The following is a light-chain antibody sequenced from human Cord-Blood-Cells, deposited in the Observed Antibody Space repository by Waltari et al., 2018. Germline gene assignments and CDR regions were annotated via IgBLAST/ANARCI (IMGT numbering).Light chain of an antibody. J-gene: IGKJ2*01. V-gene: IGKV3-20*01. CDR3: QQYGSSLYT. CDR1: QSVSSSY. Sequence: EIVLTQSPGTLSLSPGERATLSCRASQSVSSSYLAGYQQKPGQAPRLLIYGASSRATGIPVRFSGSGSGTDFTLTISRLEPEDFAVYYCQQYGSSLYTFGQGTKLEIK. CDR2: GAS.